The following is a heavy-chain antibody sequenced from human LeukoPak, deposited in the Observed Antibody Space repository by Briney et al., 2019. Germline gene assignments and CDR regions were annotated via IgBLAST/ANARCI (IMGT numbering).Heavy chain of an antibody. D-gene: IGHD3-22*01. Sequence: SETLSLTCTVSGGSISSSSYYWGWIRQPPGKGLEWIGSIYYSGSTYYNPSLKSRVTISVDTSKNQFSLKLSSVTAADTAVYYCARHVRDYYDSSGYDYWGQGTLVTASS. J-gene: IGHJ4*02. V-gene: IGHV4-39*01. CDR3: ARHVRDYYDSSGYDY. CDR2: IYYSGST. CDR1: GGSISSSSYY.